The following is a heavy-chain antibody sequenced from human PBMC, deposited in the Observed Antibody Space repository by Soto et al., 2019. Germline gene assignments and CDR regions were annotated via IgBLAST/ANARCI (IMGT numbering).Heavy chain of an antibody. CDR3: ARGAGGAYYNDY. J-gene: IGHJ4*02. CDR1: GFTFSSLW. CDR2: TNSDGTRT. V-gene: IGHV3-74*01. Sequence: GGSLRLSCAASGFTFSSLWMHWVRQGPGKGLVWLSRTNSDGTRTTYADSVKGRFTISRDNARNTVYLQMNSLTDEDTAVYYCARGAGGAYYNDYWGKGTLVTVSS. D-gene: IGHD1-26*01.